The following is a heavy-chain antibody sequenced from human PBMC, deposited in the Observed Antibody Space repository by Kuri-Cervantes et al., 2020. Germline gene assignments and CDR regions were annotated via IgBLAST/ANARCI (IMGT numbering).Heavy chain of an antibody. CDR3: ARDTGS. CDR1: Y. CDR2: IYYSGST. D-gene: IGHD4-11*01. Sequence: YWIGWVRQMPGKGLEWIGYIYYSGSTYYNPSLKSRVTISVDTSKNQFSLKLSSVTAADTAVYYCARDTGSWGQGTLVTVSS. J-gene: IGHJ5*02. V-gene: IGHV4-31*02.